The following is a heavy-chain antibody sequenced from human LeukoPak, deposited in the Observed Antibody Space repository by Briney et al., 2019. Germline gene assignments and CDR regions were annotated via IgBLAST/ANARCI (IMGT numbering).Heavy chain of an antibody. Sequence: GESLKISCKGSGYSFTNFWIGWVRQMPGKGLEWMGIIYPGDSDTRYSPSFQGQVTISADKSISTAYLQWSSLKASDTAMYYCARNRITMVRGVYYYYGVDVWGQGTTVTVSS. J-gene: IGHJ6*02. D-gene: IGHD3-10*01. V-gene: IGHV5-51*01. CDR2: IYPGDSDT. CDR3: ARNRITMVRGVYYYYGVDV. CDR1: GYSFTNFW.